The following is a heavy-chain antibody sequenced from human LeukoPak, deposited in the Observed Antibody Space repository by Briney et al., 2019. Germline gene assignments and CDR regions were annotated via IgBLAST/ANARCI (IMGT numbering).Heavy chain of an antibody. J-gene: IGHJ5*02. D-gene: IGHD3-10*01. CDR1: GYSISSGYY. Sequence: SETLSLTCAVSGYSISSGYYWGWIRQPPGKGLEWIGSIYHSGSTYYNPSLKSRVTISVDTSKNQFSLKLSSVTAADTAVYCCARNPHWMVRGVITWGQGTLVTVSS. CDR2: IYHSGST. CDR3: ARNPHWMVRGVIT. V-gene: IGHV4-38-2*01.